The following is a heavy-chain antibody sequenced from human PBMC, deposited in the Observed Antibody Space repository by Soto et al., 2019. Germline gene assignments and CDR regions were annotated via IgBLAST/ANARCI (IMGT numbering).Heavy chain of an antibody. CDR1: GYTFTNYA. CDR3: ARVSGYYRPDY. D-gene: IGHD5-12*01. V-gene: IGHV1-3*05. J-gene: IGHJ4*02. CDR2: INAGNGNT. Sequence: QVQLVQSGAAEKKHGASVQGSCKDSGYTFTNYATNWLRQAPGQRLEWMGWINAGNGNTIYSQKFQGRVTITRDTSGSTAYMELSSRRSEDSAVYSCARVSGYYRPDYWGQGTLGTVSA.